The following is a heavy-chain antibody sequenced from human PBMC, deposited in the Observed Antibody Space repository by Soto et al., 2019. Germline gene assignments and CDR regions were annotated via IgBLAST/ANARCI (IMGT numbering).Heavy chain of an antibody. CDR2: ISHSGST. V-gene: IGHV4-34*01. CDR3: ARYGTAIVGTSYRFDP. D-gene: IGHD1-1*01. Sequence: PSETLSLTCDVYGGSFSNYYWSWIRQAPGKGLEWIGEISHSGSTIYNPSLNSRVTISLDTSKNQFSLTLTSVTAAATALYYCARYGTAIVGTSYRFDPWGKGTLVTVSS. J-gene: IGHJ5*02. CDR1: GGSFSNYY.